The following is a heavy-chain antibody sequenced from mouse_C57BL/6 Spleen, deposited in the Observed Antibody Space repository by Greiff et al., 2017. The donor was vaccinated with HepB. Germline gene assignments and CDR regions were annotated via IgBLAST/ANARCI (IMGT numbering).Heavy chain of an antibody. V-gene: IGHV1-82*01. CDR1: GYAFSSSW. D-gene: IGHD2-1*01. CDR2: IYPGDGDT. CDR3: ARSHGNYLDY. Sequence: VQLQLSGPELVKPGASVKISCKASGYAFSSSWMNWVKQRPGKGLEWIGRIYPGDGDTNYNGKFKGKATLTADKSSSTAYMQLSSLTSEDSAVYFCARSHGNYLDYWGQGTTLTVSS. J-gene: IGHJ2*01.